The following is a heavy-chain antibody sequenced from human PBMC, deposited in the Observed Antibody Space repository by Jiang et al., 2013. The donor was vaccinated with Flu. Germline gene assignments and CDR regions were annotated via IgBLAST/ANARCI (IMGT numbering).Heavy chain of an antibody. D-gene: IGHD3-22*01. CDR1: GGSINSYY. J-gene: IGHJ3*02. CDR2: IYYSGST. CDR3: AREFYYYNSSYYYVGRGAFDI. V-gene: IGHV4-59*01. Sequence: GSGLVKPSETLSLTCTVSGGSINSYYWGWIRQPPGKGLEWIGYIYYSGSTNYNPSLKSRVTISVDTSKNQFSLKLSSVTPTDTAVYYCAREFYYYNSSYYYVGRGAFDIWGQGTMVTVSS.